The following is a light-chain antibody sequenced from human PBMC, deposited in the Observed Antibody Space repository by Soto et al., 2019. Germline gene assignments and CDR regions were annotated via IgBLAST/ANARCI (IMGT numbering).Light chain of an antibody. CDR3: QQANSFPIT. Sequence: DIQMTQSPYTLSASVGDRVTITCRASQGISTWLAWYQQKPGTAPKLLIYDASSLESGVPSRFSGSGSGTEFTLTISSLQPDDYATYYCQQANSFPITFGQGTRLEIK. V-gene: IGKV1-5*01. CDR2: DAS. J-gene: IGKJ5*01. CDR1: QGISTW.